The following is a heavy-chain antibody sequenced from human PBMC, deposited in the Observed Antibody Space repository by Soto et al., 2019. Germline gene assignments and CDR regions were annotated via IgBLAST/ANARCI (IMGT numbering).Heavy chain of an antibody. Sequence: EVQLVESGGGLVQPGGSLRLSCAASGFTFSPFLMHWVRQVPGKGPVWVSRINSDGNSTSYADYVKGRFTISRDNAKNTLYLQINSLIADDTAVYYCARGSNHFDYWGQGTLVTVSS. D-gene: IGHD4-4*01. CDR1: GFTFSPFL. CDR2: INSDGNST. V-gene: IGHV3-74*01. J-gene: IGHJ4*02. CDR3: ARGSNHFDY.